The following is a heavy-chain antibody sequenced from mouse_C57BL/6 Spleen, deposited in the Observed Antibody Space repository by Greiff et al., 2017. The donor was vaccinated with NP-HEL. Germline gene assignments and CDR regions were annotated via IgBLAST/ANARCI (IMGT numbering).Heavy chain of an antibody. D-gene: IGHD2-3*01. CDR3: TVYDGYYYAMDY. Sequence: VQLQQSGAELVRPGASVTLSCKASGYTFTDYEMHWVKQTPVHGLEWIGAIDPETGGTAYNQKFKGKAILTADKSSSTAYMELRSLTSEDSAVYYCTVYDGYYYAMDYRGQGTSVTVSS. J-gene: IGHJ4*01. CDR2: IDPETGGT. V-gene: IGHV1-15*01. CDR1: GYTFTDYE.